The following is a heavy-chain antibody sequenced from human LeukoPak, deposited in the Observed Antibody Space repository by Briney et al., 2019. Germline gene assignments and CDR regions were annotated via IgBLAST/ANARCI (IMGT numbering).Heavy chain of an antibody. D-gene: IGHD4-23*01. V-gene: IGHV3-7*01. CDR2: LKQDGSAK. J-gene: IGHJ4*02. CDR3: ATSADSPGNS. CDR1: GFTFSRYW. Sequence: GGSLRLSCVASGFTFSRYWMSWVRQAPGKGLEWVANLKQDGSAKYYVDSVRGRFTISRDNAKNSLYLQMTNVRAEDTAVYYCATSADSPGNSWGQGTLITVSS.